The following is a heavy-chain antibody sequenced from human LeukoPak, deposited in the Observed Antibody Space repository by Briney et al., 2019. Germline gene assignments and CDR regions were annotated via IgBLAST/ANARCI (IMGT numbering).Heavy chain of an antibody. J-gene: IGHJ6*03. D-gene: IGHD3-3*01. CDR2: INPNSGGT. CDR1: GYTFTSYY. V-gene: IGHV1-2*02. Sequence: ASVKVSCKASGYTFTSYYMHWVRQAPGQGLEWMGWINPNSGGTNYAQKFQGRVTMTRDTSISTAYMELSRLRSDDTAVYYCARAHYDFWSGPYYYYYMDVWGKGTTVTVSS. CDR3: ARAHYDFWSGPYYYYYMDV.